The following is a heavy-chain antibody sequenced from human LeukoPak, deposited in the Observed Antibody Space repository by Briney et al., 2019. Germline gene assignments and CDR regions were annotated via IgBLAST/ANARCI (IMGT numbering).Heavy chain of an antibody. J-gene: IGHJ4*02. CDR2: MYHSGTT. D-gene: IGHD3-9*01. Sequence: SQTLSLTCAVSGASISSGGDSWSWVRQPPGKGLEWIGYMYHSGTTHYNPSLKSRVTISGDGSKNQFSLRLKSVTAANTAVYYCARGWGILTNWGQGTLVTVSS. CDR3: ARGWGILTN. V-gene: IGHV4-30-2*01. CDR1: GASISSGGDS.